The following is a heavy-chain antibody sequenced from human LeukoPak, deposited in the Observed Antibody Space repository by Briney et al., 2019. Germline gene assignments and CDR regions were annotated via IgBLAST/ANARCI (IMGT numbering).Heavy chain of an antibody. Sequence: ASVKVSCKAFGYTFTSFGISWVRQAPGQGLEWMGWTSAYYGNTNYAQKFQGRVTMTEDTSTDTAYMELSSLRSEDTAVYYCATVGLIKPEYYDRSGYYYRRVLSPLDYWGQGTQVTVSS. CDR1: GYTFTSFG. CDR2: TSAYYGNT. J-gene: IGHJ4*02. D-gene: IGHD3-22*01. V-gene: IGHV1-18*01. CDR3: ATVGLIKPEYYDRSGYYYRRVLSPLDY.